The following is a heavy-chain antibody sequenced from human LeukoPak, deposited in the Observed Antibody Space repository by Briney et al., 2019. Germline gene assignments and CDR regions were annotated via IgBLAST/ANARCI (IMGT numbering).Heavy chain of an antibody. V-gene: IGHV3-20*04. CDR1: GFTFDDYG. J-gene: IGHJ2*01. CDR3: AREGTMIVVVSPYWYFDL. Sequence: TGGSLRLSCAASGFTFDDYGMSWVCQVPRKGLEWVSGINFNGGGTGYADSVKGRFTISRDNAKNSLYLQMNSLRDEDTALYYCAREGTMIVVVSPYWYFDLWGRGTLVTVSS. CDR2: INFNGGGT. D-gene: IGHD3-22*01.